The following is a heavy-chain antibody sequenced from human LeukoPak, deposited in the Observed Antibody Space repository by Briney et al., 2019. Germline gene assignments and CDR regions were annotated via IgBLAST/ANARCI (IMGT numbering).Heavy chain of an antibody. CDR3: ARESVLWFGELLEYFDY. Sequence: GGSLRLSCAASGFTFSSYGMHWVRQAPGKGLEWVAVISYDGSNKYYADSVKGRFTISRDNSKNTLYLQMNSLRAEDTAVYYCARESVLWFGELLEYFDYWGQGTLVTVSS. CDR1: GFTFSSYG. D-gene: IGHD3-10*01. J-gene: IGHJ4*02. V-gene: IGHV3-30*03. CDR2: ISYDGSNK.